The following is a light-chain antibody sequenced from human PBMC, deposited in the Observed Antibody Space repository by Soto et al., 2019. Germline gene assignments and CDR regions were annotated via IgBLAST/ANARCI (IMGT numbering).Light chain of an antibody. Sequence: IVMTQSPATLSVSPGERATLSCRASQSINSNLAWYQQKPGQAPRLLMFRASIRATGFPARFSGSGSGTEFNLTISSLQSADSAIYYCQQYNNWPRPTFGGGTKVDIK. CDR3: QQYNNWPRPT. CDR2: RAS. V-gene: IGKV3-15*01. CDR1: QSINSN. J-gene: IGKJ4*01.